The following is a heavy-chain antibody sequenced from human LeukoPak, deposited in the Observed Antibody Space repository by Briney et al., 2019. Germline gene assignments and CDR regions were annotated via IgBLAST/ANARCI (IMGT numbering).Heavy chain of an antibody. CDR2: IYYSGST. V-gene: IGHV4-59*01. Sequence: SETLSLTCTVSGGSISSYYWSWIRQPPGKGLEWIGYIYYSGSTNYNPSLKSRVTISVDTSKNQFSLKLSSVTAADTAVYYCARGQRGYSSSWYDYWGQGTLVTVSA. J-gene: IGHJ4*02. D-gene: IGHD6-13*01. CDR1: GGSISSYY. CDR3: ARGQRGYSSSWYDY.